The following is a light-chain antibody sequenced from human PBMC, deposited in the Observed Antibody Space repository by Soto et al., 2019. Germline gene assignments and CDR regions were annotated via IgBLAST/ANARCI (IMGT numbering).Light chain of an antibody. Sequence: DIQMTQSPSSLSASVGDRVTITCRASQSISNYLNWYQQKPGKAPKLLIYAASSMQSGVPSRFSGSGSEPDFTLTISSLQPDDSATYYCQQSFSTLWTFGQGTKVEV. CDR2: AAS. CDR1: QSISNY. CDR3: QQSFSTLWT. V-gene: IGKV1-39*01. J-gene: IGKJ1*01.